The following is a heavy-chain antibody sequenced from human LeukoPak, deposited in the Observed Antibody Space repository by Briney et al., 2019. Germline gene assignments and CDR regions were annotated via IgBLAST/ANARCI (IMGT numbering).Heavy chain of an antibody. Sequence: PGRSLRISCAVSGITLSNYAMSWVRQAPGKGLEWVSGISDSGGSTYYADSVKGRFIISRDNSKNTLYLQMNSLRAEDTAVYFCAKRGVVIRVILVGFHKEAYYFDSWGQGALVTVSS. CDR3: AKRGVVIRVILVGFHKEAYYFDS. D-gene: IGHD3-22*01. V-gene: IGHV3-23*01. CDR2: ISDSGGST. CDR1: GITLSNYA. J-gene: IGHJ4*02.